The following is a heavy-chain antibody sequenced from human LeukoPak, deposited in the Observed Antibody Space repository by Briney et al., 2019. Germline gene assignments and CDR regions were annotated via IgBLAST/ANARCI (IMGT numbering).Heavy chain of an antibody. J-gene: IGHJ6*02. Sequence: SETLSLTCIVSGGSIGTYYWTWIRQPPGKGLEWIGYIYYSGSTKYNPSLKSRVTISVDTSKNQFSLKLSSVTAADTAVYYCARSPYYYYGMDVWGQGTTVTVSS. V-gene: IGHV4-59*08. CDR3: ARSPYYYYGMDV. CDR1: GGSIGTYY. CDR2: IYYSGST.